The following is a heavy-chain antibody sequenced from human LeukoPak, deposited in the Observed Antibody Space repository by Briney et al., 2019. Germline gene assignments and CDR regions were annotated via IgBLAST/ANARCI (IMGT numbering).Heavy chain of an antibody. CDR1: GFTFTTYW. V-gene: IGHV3-74*01. Sequence: GGSLRLSCAASGFTFTTYWMHWVRQAPGKGLVWVSHINSDGSITSYADSVKGRFTISRDNAKNTLYPQMNSLRAEDTAVYYCARDAVDTANAVWGQGTTVTVSS. J-gene: IGHJ6*02. CDR3: ARDAVDTANAV. D-gene: IGHD5-18*01. CDR2: INSDGSIT.